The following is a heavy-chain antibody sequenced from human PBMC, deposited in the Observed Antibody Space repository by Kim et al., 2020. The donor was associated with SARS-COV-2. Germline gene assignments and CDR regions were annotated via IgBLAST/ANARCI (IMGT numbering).Heavy chain of an antibody. CDR1: GFTFSSYA. J-gene: IGHJ4*01. Sequence: GGSLRLSCAASGFTFSSYAMHWVRQAPGKGLEWVAVISYDGSNKYYADSVKGRFTISRDNSKNTLYLQMNSLRAEDTAVYYCARDPALSITVGDFDYWG. CDR3: ARDPALSITVGDFDY. V-gene: IGHV3-30-3*01. CDR2: ISYDGSNK. D-gene: IGHD3-3*01.